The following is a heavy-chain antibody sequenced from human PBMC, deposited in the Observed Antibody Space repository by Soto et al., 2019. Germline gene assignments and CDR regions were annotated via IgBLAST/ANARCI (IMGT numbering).Heavy chain of an antibody. CDR3: ARAGKYYYGSGSPYYYGMDV. J-gene: IGHJ6*02. CDR2: ISGYNGNT. D-gene: IGHD3-10*01. CDR1: GYTFTSYG. V-gene: IGHV1-18*04. Sequence: QVQLVQSGAEVKKPGASVKVSCKASGYTFTSYGVSWVRQAPGQGLEWMGWISGYNGNTNYAQKLQGRVNMTTDTSTRKAYMELRSLRSDDTAVYYCARAGKYYYGSGSPYYYGMDVWGQGITVTVSS.